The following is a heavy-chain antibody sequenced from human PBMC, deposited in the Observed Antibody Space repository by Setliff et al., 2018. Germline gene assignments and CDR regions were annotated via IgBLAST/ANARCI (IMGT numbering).Heavy chain of an antibody. CDR2: INWNGVSI. D-gene: IGHD3-3*02. V-gene: IGHV3-20*04. CDR3: ARVPRIIIMVGVISHYYYMDV. J-gene: IGHJ6*03. Sequence: GGSLRLSCAVSGFSFHDYGMGWVRQAPGKGLEWVSSINWNGVSIGYADSVKGRFTISRDNAKNSLYLQMNSLRAEDTALYYCARVPRIIIMVGVISHYYYMDVWGKGTTVTSP. CDR1: GFSFHDYG.